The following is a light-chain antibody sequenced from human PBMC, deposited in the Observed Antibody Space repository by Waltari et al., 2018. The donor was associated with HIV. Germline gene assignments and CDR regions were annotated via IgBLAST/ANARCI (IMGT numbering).Light chain of an antibody. CDR1: QKISRY. J-gene: IGKJ5*01. Sequence: IQMTQSPSALSASVGDTVTITCRASQKISRYLNWYQKKVGEAPKLLVHGASSLQSGVPARFRGAGSGSEYFLSISSLKSDDFATYFCQQSYGAPFTFG. V-gene: IGKV1-39*01. CDR2: GAS. CDR3: QQSYGAPFT.